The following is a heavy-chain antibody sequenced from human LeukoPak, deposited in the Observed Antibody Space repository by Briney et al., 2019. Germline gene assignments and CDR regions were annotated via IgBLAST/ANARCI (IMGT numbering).Heavy chain of an antibody. D-gene: IGHD6-19*01. V-gene: IGHV1-2*02. CDR2: INTISGGT. Sequence: AASVTVSSKASGYTFTAYYMHWVRQAPGQGLEWIGWINTISGGTNYAQRFQGRVTITRDTSFSTAYMELSRLTSDDTAVYYCARGREVAGTVGYWGQGTLVTVSS. CDR1: GYTFTAYY. CDR3: ARGREVAGTVGY. J-gene: IGHJ4*02.